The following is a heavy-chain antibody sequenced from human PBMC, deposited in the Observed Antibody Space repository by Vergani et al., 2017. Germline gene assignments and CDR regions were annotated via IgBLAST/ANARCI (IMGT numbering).Heavy chain of an antibody. J-gene: IGHJ4*02. CDR1: GLTFSGSA. CDR3: TTPPVGSGSYPGYYFDY. D-gene: IGHD3-10*01. Sequence: EVQLVESGGGLVQPGGSLKLSCAASGLTFSGSAMHWVRQASGKGLEWVGRIRSKANSYATAYAASVKGRFTISRDDSKNTAYLQMNSLKTEDTAVYYYTTPPVGSGSYPGYYFDYWGQGTLVTVSS. CDR2: IRSKANSYAT. V-gene: IGHV3-73*02.